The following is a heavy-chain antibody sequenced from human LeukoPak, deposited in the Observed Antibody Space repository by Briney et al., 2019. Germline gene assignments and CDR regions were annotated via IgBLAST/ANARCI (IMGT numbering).Heavy chain of an antibody. CDR2: ISSSGSTI. CDR1: GFTFSSYE. V-gene: IGHV3-48*03. Sequence: GGSLRLSCAASGFTFSSYEMNWVRQAPGKGLEWVSYISSSGSTIYYADSVKGRFTISRDNAKNSLYLQMNSLRAEDTAVYYFAREWESATQNWFAPGGKETLVTVSS. D-gene: IGHD1-26*01. CDR3: AREWESATQNWFAP. J-gene: IGHJ5*02.